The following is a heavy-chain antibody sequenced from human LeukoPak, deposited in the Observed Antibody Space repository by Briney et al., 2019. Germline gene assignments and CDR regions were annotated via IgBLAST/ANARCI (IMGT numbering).Heavy chain of an antibody. CDR2: IKQDGSEK. J-gene: IGHJ4*02. D-gene: IGHD3-22*01. CDR1: GFTFSSYA. CDR3: ARDRSRALDYYDSSGYYYDFDY. Sequence: PGGSLRLSCAASGFTFSSYAMSWVRQAPGKGLEWVANIKQDGSEKYYVDSVKGRFTISRDNAKNSLYLQMNSLRAEDTAVYYCARDRSRALDYYDSSGYYYDFDYWGQGTLVTVSS. V-gene: IGHV3-7*01.